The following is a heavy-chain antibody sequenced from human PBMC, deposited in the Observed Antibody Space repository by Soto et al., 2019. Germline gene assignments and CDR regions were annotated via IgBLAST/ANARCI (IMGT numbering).Heavy chain of an antibody. Sequence: QVQLQESGPGLVKPSETLSLTCTGSGGSISSYYWSWIRQPAGKGLEWIGRIYTSGSTNYNPSLKSRVTMAVDTSKDQFSLKLSSVTAADTAVYYCARDPDYYDSSCYYYGYYFAYWGQGTLVTVSS. J-gene: IGHJ4*02. V-gene: IGHV4-4*07. D-gene: IGHD3-22*01. CDR2: IYTSGST. CDR3: ARDPDYYDSSCYYYGYYFAY. CDR1: GGSISSYY.